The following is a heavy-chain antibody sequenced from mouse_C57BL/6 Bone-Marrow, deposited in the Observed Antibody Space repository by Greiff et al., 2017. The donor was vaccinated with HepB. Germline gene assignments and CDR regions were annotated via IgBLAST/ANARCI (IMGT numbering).Heavy chain of an antibody. J-gene: IGHJ3*01. V-gene: IGHV1-82*01. CDR2: IYPGDGDT. CDR3: ARPLPWFAY. CDR1: GYAFSSSW. Sequence: LVESGPELVKPGASVKISCKASGYAFSSSWMNWVKQRPGKGLEWIGRIYPGDGDTNYNGKFKGKATLTADKSSSTAYMQLSSLTSEDSAVYFCARPLPWFAYWGQGTLVTVSA.